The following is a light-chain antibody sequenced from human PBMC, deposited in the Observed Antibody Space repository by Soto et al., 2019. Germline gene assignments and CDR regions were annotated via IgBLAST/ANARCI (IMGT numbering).Light chain of an antibody. CDR3: QQYNRWPLT. CDR2: DAS. J-gene: IGKJ4*01. V-gene: IGKV3-15*01. Sequence: EIVLTQSPATLSLSPGERVSLSCKASQSIYDKLAWYQQKPGQTPRLLIYDASTRATGISGSFSGSGSGTDFTLTISSLKSEDFAVYYCQQYNRWPLTFGGGTKVDIK. CDR1: QSIYDK.